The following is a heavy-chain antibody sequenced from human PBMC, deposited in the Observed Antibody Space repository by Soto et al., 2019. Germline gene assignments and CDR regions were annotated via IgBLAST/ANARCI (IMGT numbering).Heavy chain of an antibody. CDR2: IKQDGSEK. V-gene: IGHV3-7*01. J-gene: IGHJ6*02. D-gene: IGHD2-2*01. Sequence: GGSLRLSCAASGFTFSSYWMSWVRQAPGKGLEWVANIKQDGSEKYYVDSVKGRFTISRDNAKNSRYLQMNRLRAEDTAVYYCARVGAGYCSSTSCYYYYYGMDVWGQGTTVTVSS. CDR3: ARVGAGYCSSTSCYYYYYGMDV. CDR1: GFTFSSYW.